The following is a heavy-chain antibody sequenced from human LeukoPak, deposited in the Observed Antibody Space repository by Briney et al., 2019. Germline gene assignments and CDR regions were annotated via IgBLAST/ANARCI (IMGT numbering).Heavy chain of an antibody. D-gene: IGHD2-21*01. CDR3: AKAPVTTCRGAYCYPFDY. J-gene: IGHJ4*02. V-gene: IGHV3-23*01. CDR2: ISDSGNT. Sequence: GGSLRLSCAASGFTLSSHAMSWVRQAPGKGLEWVSAISDSGNTYHADSVKGRFTISRDSSKNTLFLQMNRLRPEDAAVYYCAKAPVTTCRGAYCYPFDYWGQGTLVTVSS. CDR1: GFTLSSHA.